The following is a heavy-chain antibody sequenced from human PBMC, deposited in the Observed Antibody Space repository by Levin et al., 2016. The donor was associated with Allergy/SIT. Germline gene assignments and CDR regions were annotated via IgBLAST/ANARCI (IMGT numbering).Heavy chain of an antibody. CDR2: IYYSGST. D-gene: IGHD6-19*01. CDR3: ARHFVSSGWLDAFDI. J-gene: IGHJ3*02. CDR1: GGSISSSSYY. V-gene: IGHV4-39*01. Sequence: SETLSLTCTVSGGSISSSSYYWGWIRQPPGKGLEWIGSIYYSGSTYYNPSLKSRVTISVDTSKNQFSLKLSSVTAADTAVYYCARHFVSSGWLDAFDIWGQGTMVTVSS.